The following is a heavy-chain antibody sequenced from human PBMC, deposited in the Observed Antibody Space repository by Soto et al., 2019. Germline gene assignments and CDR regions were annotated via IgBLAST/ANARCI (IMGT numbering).Heavy chain of an antibody. CDR3: ARWVEVSLDYFDS. CDR1: GGSISNGYYY. CDR2: IYHSGRT. V-gene: IGHV4-31*03. J-gene: IGHJ4*02. D-gene: IGHD2-15*01. Sequence: QVQLQESGPGLVKPSQTLSLTCTVSGGSISNGYYYWSWVRQNPGKGLEWIGHIYHSGRTYYNPSLTSRVTVSVDTSKTQFSLNLSSVTAADTAVYYCARWVEVSLDYFDSWGQGTPVTVSS.